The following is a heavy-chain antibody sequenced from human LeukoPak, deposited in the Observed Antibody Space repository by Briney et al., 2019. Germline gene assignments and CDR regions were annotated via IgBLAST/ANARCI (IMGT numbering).Heavy chain of an antibody. CDR2: IYYTGST. Sequence: SETLSLTCTVSGGSVSSTIYYWGWIRQSPGKGLKWIGSIYYTGSTSYNPSLKSRVTISVDTSKNQFSLKLTSVTAADTAVYYCASRNDIMTGYVFDFWGQGTLVTVSS. CDR1: GGSVSSTIYY. D-gene: IGHD3-9*01. J-gene: IGHJ4*02. CDR3: ASRNDIMTGYVFDF. V-gene: IGHV4-39*01.